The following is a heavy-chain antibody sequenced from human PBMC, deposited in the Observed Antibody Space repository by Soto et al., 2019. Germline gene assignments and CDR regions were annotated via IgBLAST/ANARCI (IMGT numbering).Heavy chain of an antibody. CDR2: ISYDGSNK. Sequence: PGGSLRLSCAASGFTFSSYAMHWVRQAPGKGLEWVAVISYDGSNKYYADSVKGRFTISRDNSKDTLYLQMNSLRAEDTAVYYCARVDGYCTNGVCYNYGMDVWGQGTTVTVSS. V-gene: IGHV3-30-3*01. CDR3: ARVDGYCTNGVCYNYGMDV. CDR1: GFTFSSYA. J-gene: IGHJ6*02. D-gene: IGHD2-8*01.